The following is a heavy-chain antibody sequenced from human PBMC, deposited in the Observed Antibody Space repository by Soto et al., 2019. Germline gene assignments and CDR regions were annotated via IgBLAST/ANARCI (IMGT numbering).Heavy chain of an antibody. Sequence: YWSWIRQHPGKGLEWIGCIYYSGSTYYNPSLKSRVTISVDTSKNQFSLKLSSVTAADTAVYYCARGGRRSPGMDVWGQGTTVTVSS. CDR1: Y. V-gene: IGHV4-31*02. J-gene: IGHJ6*02. CDR2: IYYSGST. CDR3: ARGGRRSPGMDV.